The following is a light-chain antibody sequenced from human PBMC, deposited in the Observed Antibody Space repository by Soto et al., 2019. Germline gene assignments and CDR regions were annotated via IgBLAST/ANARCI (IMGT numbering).Light chain of an antibody. CDR1: QTINNN. J-gene: IGKJ5*01. CDR3: QQTYITPLT. V-gene: IGKV1-39*01. Sequence: DIEMTQSPSSLSASVGDRVTIYCRTSQTINNNLNWYQQRPGKAPKLLIYSSSSLLSGVPPRFSGSGSGTDFTLTISSLQPEDFATYLCQQTYITPLTFGQGTRLDIK. CDR2: SSS.